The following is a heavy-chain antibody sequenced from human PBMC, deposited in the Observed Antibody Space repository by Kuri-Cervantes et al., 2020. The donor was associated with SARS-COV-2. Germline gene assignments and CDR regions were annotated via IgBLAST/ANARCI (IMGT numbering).Heavy chain of an antibody. CDR1: GGSISSYY. V-gene: IGHV4-4*07. J-gene: IGHJ3*02. D-gene: IGHD3-3*01. Sequence: SETLSFTCTVSGGSISSYYWSWIRQPAGKGLEWIGRIYTSGSTNYNPSLKSRVTMSVDTSKNQFSLKLSSVTAADTAVYYCARVKGDDFWSGRQSDAFDIWGQGTMVTVS. CDR3: ARVKGDDFWSGRQSDAFDI. CDR2: IYTSGST.